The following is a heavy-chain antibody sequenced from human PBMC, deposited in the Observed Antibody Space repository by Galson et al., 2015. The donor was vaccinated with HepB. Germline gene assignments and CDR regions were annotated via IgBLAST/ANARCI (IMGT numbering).Heavy chain of an antibody. Sequence: SLRLSCAASGFPFNDAWMTWVRQAPGMGLEWVGRIKSKTDGETTDYAAPVKGRFTISRDDSKNRLYLQMNSLKTEDTAGYYCTTDVYYSTYWSWLDPWGQRTLVTVSS. V-gene: IGHV3-15*01. CDR2: IKSKTDGETT. J-gene: IGHJ5*02. CDR1: GFPFNDAW. CDR3: TTDVYYSTYWSWLDP. D-gene: IGHD2-8*02.